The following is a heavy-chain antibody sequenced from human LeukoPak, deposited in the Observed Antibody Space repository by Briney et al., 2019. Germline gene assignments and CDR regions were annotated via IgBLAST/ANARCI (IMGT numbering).Heavy chain of an antibody. CDR1: GFTFSSNY. J-gene: IGHJ4*02. D-gene: IGHD2-21*02. CDR2: IYSGGST. Sequence: GGSPRLSCAASGFTFSSNYMSWVRQAPGKGLEWVSVIYSGGSTYYADSVKGRFTISRDNSKNTLYLQMNSLRAEDTAVYYCAGAPYCGGDCYSGHFDYWGQGTLVTVSS. V-gene: IGHV3-53*01. CDR3: AGAPYCGGDCYSGHFDY.